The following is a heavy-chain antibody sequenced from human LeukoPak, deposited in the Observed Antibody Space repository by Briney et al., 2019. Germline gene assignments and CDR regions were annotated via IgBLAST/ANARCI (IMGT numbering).Heavy chain of an antibody. CDR2: IHPSGSA. D-gene: IGHD5-24*01. V-gene: IGHV4-39*07. J-gene: IGHJ3*02. CDR3: ARRERWLQLRHAFDI. CDR1: GGSISSGSYY. Sequence: SETLSLTCTVSGGSISSGSYYWSWIRQPPGKGLECIGIIHPSGSAYYNPSLKSRVTISLDTSKNQFSLKLSSVTAADTAVYYCARRERWLQLRHAFDIWGQGTMVTVSS.